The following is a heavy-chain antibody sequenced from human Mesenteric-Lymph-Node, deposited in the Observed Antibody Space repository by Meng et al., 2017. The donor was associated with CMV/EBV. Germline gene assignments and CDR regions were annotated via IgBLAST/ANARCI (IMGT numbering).Heavy chain of an antibody. CDR1: GFTFSGYY. CDR3: ARDPRNKGFDP. V-gene: IGHV3-11*01. J-gene: IGHJ5*02. CDR2: ISGIGSAI. Sequence: CAVSGFTFSGYYMSWIRQAPGKGPECLSYISGIGSAISYADSVKGRFTVSRDNAQNSLYLQMNNLRAEDTAVYYCARDPRNKGFDPWGQGTLVTVSS.